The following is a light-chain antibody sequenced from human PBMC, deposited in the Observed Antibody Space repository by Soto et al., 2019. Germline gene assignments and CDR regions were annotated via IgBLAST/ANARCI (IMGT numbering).Light chain of an antibody. V-gene: IGLV2-14*01. Sequence: SVLAQAASVSGSPGQSITISCTGTSSDVGGYNYVCWYQHHPGKAPKLIISEVSNRPSGVSDRFSGSKSGNTASLTISGLQPEDEADYYCTSFTSSTTYVVGTGTKVTV. CDR2: EVS. CDR3: TSFTSSTTYV. CDR1: SSDVGGYNY. J-gene: IGLJ1*01.